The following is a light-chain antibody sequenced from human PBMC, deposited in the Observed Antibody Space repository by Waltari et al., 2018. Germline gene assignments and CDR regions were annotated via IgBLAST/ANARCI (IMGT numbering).Light chain of an antibody. CDR2: WAS. CDR1: PSVLYSANNKDY. CDR3: QQYYGVPLT. Sequence: DIVMTQSPDFLAVSLGERATINCKSSPSVLYSANNKDYLAWYQQKPGQPPKLLIYWASTPESGVPDRFSGSGSGTDFTLTISSLQAEDVAVYYCQQYYGVPLTFGGGTKVEIK. J-gene: IGKJ4*01. V-gene: IGKV4-1*01.